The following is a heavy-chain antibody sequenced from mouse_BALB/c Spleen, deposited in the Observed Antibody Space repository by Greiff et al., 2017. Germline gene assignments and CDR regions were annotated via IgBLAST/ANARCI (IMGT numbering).Heavy chain of an antibody. D-gene: IGHD1-1*01. J-gene: IGHJ1*01. CDR2: IWGDGST. Sequence: VKLQESGPGLVAPSQSLSITCTVSGFSLTGYGVNWVRQPPGKGLEWLGMIWGDGSTDYNSALKSRLSISKDNSKSQVFLKMNSLQTDDTARYYCARDGGSSYVDWYFDVWGAGTTVTVSS. CDR3: ARDGGSSYVDWYFDV. CDR1: GFSLTGYG. V-gene: IGHV2-6-7*01.